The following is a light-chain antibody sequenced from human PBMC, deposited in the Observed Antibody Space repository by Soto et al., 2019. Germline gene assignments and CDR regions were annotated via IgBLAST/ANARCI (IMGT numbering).Light chain of an antibody. CDR3: QQYNNWPPWT. CDR1: QSLSSRN. V-gene: IGKV3-15*01. Sequence: ELLFTQSPGTLSLSPGERATLSCRASQSLSSRNLAWYQQKPGQAPRPLIYGASTRANGIPARFSGSGSGTEFTLTISSLQSEDFASYYCQQYNNWPPWTFGQGTKVDIK. CDR2: GAS. J-gene: IGKJ1*01.